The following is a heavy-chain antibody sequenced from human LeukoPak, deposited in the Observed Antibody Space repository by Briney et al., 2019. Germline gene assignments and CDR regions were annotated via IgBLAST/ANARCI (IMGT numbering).Heavy chain of an antibody. J-gene: IGHJ4*02. CDR3: ARVRDYGGIGEDY. V-gene: IGHV1-18*01. CDR2: ISAYDGNT. Sequence: ASVKVSCKASGYTFTTYGISWVRQAPGQGLEWMGWISAYDGNTNYAQRFQGRVTMTTDTSTSTAYMELRSLRSDDTAVYYCARVRDYGGIGEDYWGQGTLVTVSS. CDR1: GYTFTTYG. D-gene: IGHD3-16*01.